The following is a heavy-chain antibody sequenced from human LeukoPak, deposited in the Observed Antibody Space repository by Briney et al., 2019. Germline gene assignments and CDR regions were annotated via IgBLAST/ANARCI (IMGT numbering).Heavy chain of an antibody. D-gene: IGHD6-19*01. J-gene: IGHJ4*02. Sequence: GGSLRLSCAASGFTFSSYAMSWVRQASGKGLEWVSAISGSGGSTYYADSVKGRFTISRDNSKNTLYLQMNSLRAEDTAVYYCAKDGEQWLVPDYWGQGTLVTVSS. CDR2: ISGSGGST. CDR3: AKDGEQWLVPDY. CDR1: GFTFSSYA. V-gene: IGHV3-23*01.